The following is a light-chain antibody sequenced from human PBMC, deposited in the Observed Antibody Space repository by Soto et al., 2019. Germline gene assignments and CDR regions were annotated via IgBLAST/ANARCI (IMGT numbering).Light chain of an antibody. CDR2: DAS. Sequence: IQLTESPSTLSGSVGDRVTITCWASQSITSWLAWYQQKPGKAPKLLIYDASRLQSGVPSRFSGSGFGTEFSLTISGLQPDDSATYYCQQYSTYSGTFGQGTKVDIK. CDR1: QSITSW. V-gene: IGKV1-5*01. CDR3: QQYSTYSGT. J-gene: IGKJ1*01.